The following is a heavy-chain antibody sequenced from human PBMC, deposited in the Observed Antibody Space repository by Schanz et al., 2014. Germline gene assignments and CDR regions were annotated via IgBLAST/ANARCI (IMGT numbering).Heavy chain of an antibody. V-gene: IGHV3-48*04. CDR3: AKKVPAYNPFDS. CDR2: IGNGGVTI. D-gene: IGHD1-1*01. CDR1: GLIFSNYV. J-gene: IGHJ4*02. Sequence: EVQLLESGGGLVQPGGSLKLSCAASGLIFSNYVMSWVRQAPGKGLEWVSYIGNGGVTIYYADSVKGRFTISRDNSKNSLYLQMDSLRAEDTAVYFCAKKVPAYNPFDSWGQGTLVTVSS.